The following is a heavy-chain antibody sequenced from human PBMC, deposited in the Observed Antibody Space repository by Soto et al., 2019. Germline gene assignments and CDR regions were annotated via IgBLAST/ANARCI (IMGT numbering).Heavy chain of an antibody. D-gene: IGHD2-15*01. CDR3: APHVFCSDGSCQYDAFAI. J-gene: IGHJ3*02. CDR2: VTADGGT. Sequence: EVQVLESGGGLVQPGGSLRLSCEGSGFTVSSHAMTWIRQAPGKGPEWVSTVTADGGTYYADSVKGRFAMSRDTSENTLYLQRNSLGAEDPPAYYGAPHVFCSDGSCQYDAFAIRGQGTMVTVSS. CDR1: GFTVSSHA. V-gene: IGHV3-23*01.